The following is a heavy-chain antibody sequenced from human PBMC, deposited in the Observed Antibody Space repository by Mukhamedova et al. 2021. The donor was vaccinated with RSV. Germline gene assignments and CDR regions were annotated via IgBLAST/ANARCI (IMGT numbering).Heavy chain of an antibody. J-gene: IGHJ3*02. D-gene: IGHD5/OR15-5a*01. CDR2: IYPADSDT. V-gene: IGHV5-51*01. Sequence: IGWVRQMPGKGLEWMGIIYPADSDTRYSPSFQGQVTISADKSISTAYLQWSSLKASDTAMYYCSTVSHEAPDISCQATMVTVSS. CDR3: STVSHEAPDI.